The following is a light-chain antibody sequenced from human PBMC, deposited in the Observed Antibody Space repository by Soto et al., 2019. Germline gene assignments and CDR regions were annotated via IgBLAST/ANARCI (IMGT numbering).Light chain of an antibody. Sequence: EILMTQSPATLSVSPGERATLSCRASQSVSSSYLAWYQPKPGQAPRLLIYGASSRATGIPDRFSGSGSGTDFTLTIRRLEPEDFAVYYCQQYGSSITFGQGTRLEIK. V-gene: IGKV3-20*01. CDR2: GAS. CDR1: QSVSSSY. J-gene: IGKJ5*01. CDR3: QQYGSSIT.